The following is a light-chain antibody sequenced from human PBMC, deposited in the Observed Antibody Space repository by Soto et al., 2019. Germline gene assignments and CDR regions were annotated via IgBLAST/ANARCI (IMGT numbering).Light chain of an antibody. V-gene: IGLV2-14*01. Sequence: QSALSQPASVSGSPGQSITISCIGTSSDIGFYTFISWYQHLPDKAPKLLIFEVSRRPSGVSSRFSGSKSGNTASLSISGLQAEDEDHYYCSSYTSNTTLVFGWGTKLPVL. CDR2: EVS. J-gene: IGLJ3*02. CDR3: SSYTSNTTLV. CDR1: SSDIGFYTF.